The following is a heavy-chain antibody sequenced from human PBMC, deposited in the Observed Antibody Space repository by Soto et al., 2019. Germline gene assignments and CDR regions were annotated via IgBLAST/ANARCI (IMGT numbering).Heavy chain of an antibody. V-gene: IGHV3-33*01. CDR3: AREGTAMVTKIDY. CDR2: IWYDGSNK. Sequence: GGSLRLSCAASGFTFSSYGMHWVRQAPGKGLEWVAVIWYDGSNKYYADSVKGRFTISRDNSKNTLYLQMNSLRAEDTAVYYCAREGTAMVTKIDYWGQGTLVTVSS. D-gene: IGHD5-18*01. J-gene: IGHJ4*02. CDR1: GFTFSSYG.